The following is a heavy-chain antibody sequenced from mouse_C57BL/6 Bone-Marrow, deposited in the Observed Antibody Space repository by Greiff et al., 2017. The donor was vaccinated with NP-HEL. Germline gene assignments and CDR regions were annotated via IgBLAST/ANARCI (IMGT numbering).Heavy chain of an antibody. V-gene: IGHV1-26*01. J-gene: IGHJ4*01. CDR3: ARATYYDCGGAMDF. D-gene: IGHD2-4*01. Sequence: VQLQQSGPELVKPGASVKISCKASGYTFTDYYMNWVKQSHGKSLEWIGDINPNNGGNSYNQKFKGKAKLTVDKSSSTAYMEIRRLTSEDSAVYYCARATYYDCGGAMDFWGRGTSVTVTS. CDR1: GYTFTDYY. CDR2: INPNNGGN.